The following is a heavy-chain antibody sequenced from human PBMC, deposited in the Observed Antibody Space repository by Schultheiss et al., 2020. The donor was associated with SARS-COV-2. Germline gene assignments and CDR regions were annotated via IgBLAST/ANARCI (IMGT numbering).Heavy chain of an antibody. CDR2: ISYDGSNK. D-gene: IGHD2-21*01. V-gene: IGHV3-30-3*01. CDR3: ASLSVVVIAKRSWFDP. CDR1: GFTFSSYA. Sequence: GGSLRLSCAASGFTFSSYAMHWVRQAPGKGLEWVAVISYDGSNKYYADSVKGRFTISRDNSKNTLYLQMNSLRAEDTAVYYCASLSVVVIAKRSWFDPWGQGTLVTVSS. J-gene: IGHJ5*02.